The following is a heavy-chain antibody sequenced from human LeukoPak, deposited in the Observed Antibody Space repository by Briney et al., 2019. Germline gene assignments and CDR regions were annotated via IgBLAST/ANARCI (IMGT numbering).Heavy chain of an antibody. CDR3: ATTVGSPYSRDSYGMDV. CDR2: FDPEDGET. D-gene: IGHD2-15*01. V-gene: IGHV1-24*01. Sequence: ASVKVSCKVSGYTLTELSMHWVRQAPGKGLEWMGGFDPEDGETIYAQKFQGRVTVTEDTSTDTAYMELSSLRSEDTAMYYCATTVGSPYSRDSYGMDVWGQGTTVTVSS. CDR1: GYTLTELS. J-gene: IGHJ6*02.